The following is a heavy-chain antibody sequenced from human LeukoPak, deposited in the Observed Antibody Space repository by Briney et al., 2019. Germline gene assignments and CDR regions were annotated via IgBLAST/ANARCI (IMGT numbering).Heavy chain of an antibody. CDR3: ARDDYGDYVGSDAFDI. Sequence: ASVKVSCKASGYTFTGYGISWVRQAPGQGLEWMGWISAYNGNTNYAQKLQGRVTMTTDTSTSTAYMELRSLRSDDTAVYYCARDDYGDYVGSDAFDIWGQGTMVTVSS. CDR2: ISAYNGNT. V-gene: IGHV1-18*01. D-gene: IGHD4-17*01. CDR1: GYTFTGYG. J-gene: IGHJ3*02.